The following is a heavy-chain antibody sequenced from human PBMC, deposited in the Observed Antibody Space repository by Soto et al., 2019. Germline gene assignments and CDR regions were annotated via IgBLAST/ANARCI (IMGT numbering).Heavy chain of an antibody. J-gene: IGHJ1*01. CDR1: GGTFSSYA. CDR3: ARAATYNWHPGCFQH. D-gene: IGHD1-20*01. V-gene: IGHV1-69*01. CDR2: IISIVATA. Sequence: QVQLVQSGADVKKPGSSVKVSCKAYGGTFSSYAISWVRQSPGQGVEWMGGIISIVATANYGQKFQGRVRITADESTSRAYRELSSLRSEDTAVYYCARAATYNWHPGCFQHWGQGTLVTVS.